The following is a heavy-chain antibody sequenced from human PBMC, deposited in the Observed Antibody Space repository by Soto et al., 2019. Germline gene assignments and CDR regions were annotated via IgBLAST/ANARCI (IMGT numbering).Heavy chain of an antibody. Sequence: QVQLVESGGGVVQPVRSLRLSCAASGFTFSSYGMHWVRQAQGKGLEWVAVISYDGSNKYYADSVKGRFTISRDNSKNTLYLQMNSLRAEDTAVYYCAKDVGRVEMATIWHYYYDGMDVWGQGTTVTVSS. J-gene: IGHJ6*02. D-gene: IGHD5-12*01. CDR2: ISYDGSNK. V-gene: IGHV3-30*18. CDR1: GFTFSSYG. CDR3: AKDVGRVEMATIWHYYYDGMDV.